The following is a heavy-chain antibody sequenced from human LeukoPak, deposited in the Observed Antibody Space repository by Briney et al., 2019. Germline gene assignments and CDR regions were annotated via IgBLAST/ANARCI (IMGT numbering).Heavy chain of an antibody. CDR1: GFTFSSYG. Sequence: GGSLRLSCAASGFTFSSYGMHWVRQAPGKGLEWVAFIRYDGSNKYYADSVKGRFTISRDNSKNTLYLQMNSLRAEDTAVYYCAKGGYSSTWRFDYWGQGTLVTVSS. V-gene: IGHV3-30*02. D-gene: IGHD6-13*01. CDR2: IRYDGSNK. CDR3: AKGGYSSTWRFDY. J-gene: IGHJ4*02.